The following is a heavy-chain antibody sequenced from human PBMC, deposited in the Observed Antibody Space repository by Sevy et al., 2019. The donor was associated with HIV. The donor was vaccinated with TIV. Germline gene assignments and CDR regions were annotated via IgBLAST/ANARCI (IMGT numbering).Heavy chain of an antibody. J-gene: IGHJ4*02. V-gene: IGHV1-2*02. CDR1: GYTFTGYY. CDR3: ARDDGSIAARPSLVIDY. D-gene: IGHD6-6*01. Sequence: ASVKVSCKASGYTFTGYYMHWVRQAPGQGLEWMGWINPNSGGTNYAQKFQGRVTMTRDTSISTAYMELSRLRSDDTAVYYCARDDGSIAARPSLVIDYWGQGTLVTVSS. CDR2: INPNSGGT.